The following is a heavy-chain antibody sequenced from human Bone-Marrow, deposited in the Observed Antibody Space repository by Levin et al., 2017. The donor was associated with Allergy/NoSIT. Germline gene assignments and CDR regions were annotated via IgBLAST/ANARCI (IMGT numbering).Heavy chain of an antibody. V-gene: IGHV1-18*01. CDR2: ISAYNGNR. J-gene: IGHJ6*02. CDR3: GRDGTVKLQGGNRPETYYYYGIDV. Sequence: GESLKISCEASGYTFTTYGISWLRQAPGQGLEWMGWISAYNGNRKFAQKFQGRVTMTTDTSTTTAYMEMRSLRSDDTAVYYCGRDGTVKLQGGNRPETYYYYGIDVWGQGTTVTVSS. CDR1: GYTFTTYG. D-gene: IGHD1-14*01.